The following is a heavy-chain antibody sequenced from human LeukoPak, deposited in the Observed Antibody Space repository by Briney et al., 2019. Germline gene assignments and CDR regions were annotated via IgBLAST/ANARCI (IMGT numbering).Heavy chain of an antibody. D-gene: IGHD2-21*01. Sequence: SCKASGYTFTSYAMHWVRQAPGKGLEWVAVISYDGSNKYYADSVKGRFTISRDNSKNTLYLQMNSLRAEDTAVYYCALFWDWGQGTLVTVSS. V-gene: IGHV3-30*04. CDR3: ALFWD. CDR1: GYTFTSYA. J-gene: IGHJ4*02. CDR2: ISYDGSNK.